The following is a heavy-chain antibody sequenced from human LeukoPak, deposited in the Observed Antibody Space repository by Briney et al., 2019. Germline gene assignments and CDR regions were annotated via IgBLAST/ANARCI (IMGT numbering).Heavy chain of an antibody. CDR1: GGSISSYY. Sequence: KPSETLSLTCTVSGGSISSYYWSWIRQPPGKGQEWIGYIYYSGSTNYTPSLKSRVTISGDTSKNQFSLKLSSVTAADTAVYYCAGGVMITFGGVIVVWGQGTLVTVSS. CDR2: IYYSGST. CDR3: AGGVMITFGGVIVV. D-gene: IGHD3-16*02. V-gene: IGHV4-59*01. J-gene: IGHJ4*02.